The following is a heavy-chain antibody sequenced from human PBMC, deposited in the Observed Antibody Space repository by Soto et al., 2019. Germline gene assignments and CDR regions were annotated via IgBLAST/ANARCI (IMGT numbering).Heavy chain of an antibody. D-gene: IGHD2-2*01. CDR2: INPNSGGT. CDR1: GYIFTGYY. CDR3: ARIRTDSSTWINCWFDP. J-gene: IGHJ5*02. Sequence: GASVKVSCKASGYIFTGYYIHWVRQAPGQGLEWMGWINPNSGGTKFAQKFQGRVTMTRDTSINTAYMELTRLRSDDTAVYYCARIRTDSSTWINCWFDPWGQGTLVTVSS. V-gene: IGHV1-2*02.